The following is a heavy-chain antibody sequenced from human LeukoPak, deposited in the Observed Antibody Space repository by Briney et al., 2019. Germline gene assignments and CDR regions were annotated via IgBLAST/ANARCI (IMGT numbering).Heavy chain of an antibody. CDR2: ISAYNGNT. CDR3: ARGPSSGWYQYNWFDP. Sequence: GASVKVSCKASGYTFTSYGISWVRQAPGQGLEWMGWISAYNGNTNYAQKLQGRVTMTTDTSTSTAYMELRSLRSDDTAVYYCARGPSSGWYQYNWFDPWGQGTLVTVSS. V-gene: IGHV1-18*01. D-gene: IGHD6-13*01. J-gene: IGHJ5*02. CDR1: GYTFTSYG.